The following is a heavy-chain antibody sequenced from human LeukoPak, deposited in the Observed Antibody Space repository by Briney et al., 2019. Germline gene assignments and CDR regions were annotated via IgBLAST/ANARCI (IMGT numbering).Heavy chain of an antibody. D-gene: IGHD3-10*01. J-gene: IGHJ5*02. Sequence: GESLKISCEGSGYSFTNYWLGWVRQMPGKGLEWMGIIYPADSDTRYSPSFQGQVTISADKSISTAYLQWSSLKASDTAMYYCARSTGSGSYRGAFDPCGQGTLVTVSS. CDR1: GYSFTNYW. V-gene: IGHV5-51*01. CDR3: ARSTGSGSYRGAFDP. CDR2: IYPADSDT.